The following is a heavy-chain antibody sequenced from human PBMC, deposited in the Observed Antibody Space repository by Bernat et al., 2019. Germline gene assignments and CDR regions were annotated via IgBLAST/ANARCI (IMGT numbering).Heavy chain of an antibody. V-gene: IGHV3-7*03. CDR2: IKQDGSEK. CDR1: GFTFSSYW. Sequence: EVQLVESGGGLVQPGGSLRLSCAASGFTFSSYWMSWVRQAPGKGLEWVANIKQDGSEKYYVDSVKGRFTISRDNAKNSLYLQMNSLRAEDTAVYYCARDMRYSYGYWDYYYYMDVWGKGTTVTVSS. J-gene: IGHJ6*03. CDR3: ARDMRYSYGYWDYYYYMDV. D-gene: IGHD5-18*01.